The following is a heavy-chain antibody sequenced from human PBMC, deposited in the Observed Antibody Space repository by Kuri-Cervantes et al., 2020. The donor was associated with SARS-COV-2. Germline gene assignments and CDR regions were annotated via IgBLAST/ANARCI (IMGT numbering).Heavy chain of an antibody. D-gene: IGHD3-10*01. CDR1: GFTFSSYD. CDR3: ARDELWDYGSGSRPLYYFDY. V-gene: IGHV3-13*01. J-gene: IGHJ4*02. Sequence: GESLKISCAASGFTFSSYDMHWVRQATGKGLGWVSAIGTAGDTYYPGSVKGRFTISRDNSKNTLYLQMGSLRAEDMAVYYCARDELWDYGSGSRPLYYFDYWGQGTLVTVSS. CDR2: IGTAGDT.